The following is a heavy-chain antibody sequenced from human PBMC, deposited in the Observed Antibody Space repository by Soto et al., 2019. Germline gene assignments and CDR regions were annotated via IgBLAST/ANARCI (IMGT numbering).Heavy chain of an antibody. Sequence: QITLKESGPTVVEPTETLTLTCSFSGFSLTTRPVGVGWIRQPPGKALEWLAVIYWDDDKRYNPSLRNRLTITKDTSKQQVVLTMTYMEPADTATYYCAHRLGGYTWNDGYLDYWGQGTLVTVS. CDR1: GFSLTTRPVG. D-gene: IGHD1-1*01. CDR2: IYWDDDK. J-gene: IGHJ4*02. V-gene: IGHV2-5*02. CDR3: AHRLGGYTWNDGYLDY.